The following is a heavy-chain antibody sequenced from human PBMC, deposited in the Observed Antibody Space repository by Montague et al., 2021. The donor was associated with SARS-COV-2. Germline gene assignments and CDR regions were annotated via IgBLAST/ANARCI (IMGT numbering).Heavy chain of an antibody. CDR1: GFTFDDYA. D-gene: IGHD4-17*01. CDR3: AKGSATVTTLGAFDI. V-gene: IGHV3-43D*03. Sequence: SLRLSCAASGFTFDDYAMHWVRQAPGKGLEWVCVINWDGGSTYYVDSVKGRFTISRDNSKKSLYLQMNSLRAEGTALYYCAKGSATVTTLGAFDIWGQGTMVTVSS. J-gene: IGHJ3*02. CDR2: INWDGGST.